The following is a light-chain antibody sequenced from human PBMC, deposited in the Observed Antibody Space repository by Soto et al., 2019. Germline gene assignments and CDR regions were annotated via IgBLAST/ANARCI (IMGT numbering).Light chain of an antibody. Sequence: QSALTQPASVSGSPGQSITISCTGTSSDVGAYNYVSWYQQHPRKAPKLMIYEVSNRPSGVSTRFSGSKSGNTASLTISGLQAADEAYYYCSSYTSGNTYVFGSGTKVTVL. J-gene: IGLJ1*01. CDR3: SSYTSGNTYV. CDR2: EVS. V-gene: IGLV2-14*01. CDR1: SSDVGAYNY.